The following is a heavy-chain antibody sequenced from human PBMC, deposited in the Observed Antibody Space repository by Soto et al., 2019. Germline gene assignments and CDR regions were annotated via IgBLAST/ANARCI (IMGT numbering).Heavy chain of an antibody. CDR1: GFPFSSND. CDR2: ISYDGSNK. Sequence: GGSLRLSCADSGFPFSSNDKHWVRQAPGKGLEWVAVISYDGSNKYYADSVKGRFTISRDNSKNTLYLQMNSLRAEDTAVYYCAKGLRYFDGPVGGFDIWGQGTMVTVSS. D-gene: IGHD3-9*01. J-gene: IGHJ3*02. CDR3: AKGLRYFDGPVGGFDI. V-gene: IGHV3-30*18.